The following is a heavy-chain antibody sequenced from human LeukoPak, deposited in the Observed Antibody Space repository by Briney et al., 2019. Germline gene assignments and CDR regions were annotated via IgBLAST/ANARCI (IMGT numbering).Heavy chain of an antibody. CDR2: ISSSSSFI. D-gene: IGHD1-26*01. Sequence: GGSLRLSCAASGFTFNRYSMNWVRQAPGKGLEWVSSISSSSSFIYYADSVKGRFTISRDNARNSLYLQVNSLRAEDTAVYHCARGANSGSFSYWGQGTLVTVSS. V-gene: IGHV3-21*01. J-gene: IGHJ4*02. CDR3: ARGANSGSFSY. CDR1: GFTFNRYS.